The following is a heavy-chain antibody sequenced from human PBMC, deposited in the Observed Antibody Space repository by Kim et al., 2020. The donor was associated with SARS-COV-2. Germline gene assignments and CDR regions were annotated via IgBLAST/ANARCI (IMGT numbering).Heavy chain of an antibody. V-gene: IGHV3-21*01. Sequence: GGSLRLSCAASGFTFSSYSMNWVRQAPGKGLEWVSSISSSSSYIYYADSVKGRFTISRDNAKNSLYLQMNSLRAEDTAVYYCARDLSGWKYYYYGMDVWGQGTTVTVSS. CDR2: ISSSSSYI. D-gene: IGHD6-19*01. CDR3: ARDLSGWKYYYYGMDV. J-gene: IGHJ6*02. CDR1: GFTFSSYS.